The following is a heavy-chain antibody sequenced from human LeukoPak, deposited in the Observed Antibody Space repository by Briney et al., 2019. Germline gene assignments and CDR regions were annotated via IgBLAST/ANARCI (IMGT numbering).Heavy chain of an antibody. CDR2: IYYSGST. D-gene: IGHD3-22*01. V-gene: IGHV4-61*01. CDR3: ARRMYYYDSSGYRDAFDI. J-gene: IGHJ3*02. CDR1: GGSISSSSYY. Sequence: SETLSLTCTVSGGSISSSSYYWSWIRQPPGKGLEWIGYIYYSGSTNYNPSLKSRVTISVDTSKNQFSLKLSSVTAADTAVYYCARRMYYYDSSGYRDAFDIWGQGTMVTVSS.